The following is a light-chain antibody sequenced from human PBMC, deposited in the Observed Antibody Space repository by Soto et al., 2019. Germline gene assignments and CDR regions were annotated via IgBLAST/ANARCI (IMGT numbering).Light chain of an antibody. CDR3: QHSGSSLWT. CDR1: QAVGSSL. J-gene: IGKJ1*01. CDR2: GAS. V-gene: IGKV3-20*01. Sequence: EIVLTQSPGTLSMSPGERATLSCRASQAVGSSLLAWYQQKPGQAPRLAIYGASSRATGIPDRFSGSGSGTDFTLTISRLEPEDFAVYYCQHSGSSLWTFGQGTKVEIK.